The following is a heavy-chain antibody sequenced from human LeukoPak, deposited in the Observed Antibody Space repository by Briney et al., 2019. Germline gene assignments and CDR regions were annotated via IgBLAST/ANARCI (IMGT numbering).Heavy chain of an antibody. CDR2: INTSKGNT. D-gene: IGHD6-19*01. Sequence: ASVRVSCKASGYSFTSFGISWVRQAPGQGLEWMGWINTSKGNTIYAQKFQDRVIMTRDTSTSTAYMELRRLRSDDTAVYYCARDKQYVFDVWGQGTRVTVSP. CDR1: GYSFTSFG. CDR3: ARDKQYVFDV. J-gene: IGHJ3*01. V-gene: IGHV1-18*01.